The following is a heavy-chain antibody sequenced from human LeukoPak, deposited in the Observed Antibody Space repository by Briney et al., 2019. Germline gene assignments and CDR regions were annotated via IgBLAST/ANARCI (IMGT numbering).Heavy chain of an antibody. Sequence: QPGGSLRLSCAASGFTFSSYSMNWVRQAPGKGLEWVSYISSSSSTIYYADSVKGRFTISRDNAKNSLYLQMNSLRAEDTAVYYCARAAGNPRIQLWLSRPRRGRFDYWGQGTLVTVSS. J-gene: IGHJ4*02. D-gene: IGHD5-18*01. V-gene: IGHV3-48*01. CDR1: GFTFSSYS. CDR3: ARAAGNPRIQLWLSRPRRGRFDY. CDR2: ISSSSSTI.